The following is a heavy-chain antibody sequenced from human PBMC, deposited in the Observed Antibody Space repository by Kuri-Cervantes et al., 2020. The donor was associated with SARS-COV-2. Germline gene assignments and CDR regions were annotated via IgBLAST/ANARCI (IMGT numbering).Heavy chain of an antibody. V-gene: IGHV3-23*01. CDR1: GITFSSYD. CDR3: AKLPGVDELLSL. D-gene: IGHD5/OR15-5a*01. J-gene: IGHJ1*01. CDR2: ISGSGGRT. Sequence: GESLKTSCAASGITFSSYDMSWVRQAPGKGLEWVSAISGSGGRTYYEDYVKGRITISRDNSKNTMYLQMNSLRAEDTAVYYCAKLPGVDELLSLWGQGTLVTVSS.